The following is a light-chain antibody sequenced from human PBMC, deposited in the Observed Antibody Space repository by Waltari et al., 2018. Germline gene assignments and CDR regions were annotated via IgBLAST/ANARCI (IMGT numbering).Light chain of an antibody. CDR3: YQHSSGYT. CDR1: QSVGSS. V-gene: IGKV3-11*01. Sequence: VILTQSPVTLSLSPGETVTLSCRASQSVGSSLAWYQQKPGQAPRLLIYSASSRATDIPARFHGSGSGTEFPLTISSLEPEDVGVYHCYQHSSGYTFGPGTKWDVK. CDR2: SAS. J-gene: IGKJ3*01.